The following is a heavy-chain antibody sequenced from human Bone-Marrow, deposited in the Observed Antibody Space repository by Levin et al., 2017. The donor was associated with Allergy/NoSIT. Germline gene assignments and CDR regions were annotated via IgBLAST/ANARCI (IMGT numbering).Heavy chain of an antibody. J-gene: IGHJ4*02. V-gene: IGHV3-23*01. CDR3: AKGHSSGWYTYFDY. Sequence: SCAASGFTFSSYAMSWVRQAPGKGLEWVSAISGSGGSTYYADSVKGRFTISRDNSKNTLYLQMNSLRAEDTAVYYCAKGHSSGWYTYFDYWGQGTLVTVSS. CDR2: ISGSGGST. D-gene: IGHD6-19*01. CDR1: GFTFSSYA.